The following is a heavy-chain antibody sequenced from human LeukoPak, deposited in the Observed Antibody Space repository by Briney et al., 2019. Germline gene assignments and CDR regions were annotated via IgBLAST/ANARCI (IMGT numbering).Heavy chain of an antibody. V-gene: IGHV3-7*01. J-gene: IGHJ4*02. Sequence: PGGSLRLSCAASGFTFSSYAMHWVRQAPGKGLEWVAKIKQDGSEIYYVDSVKGRFTISRDNAKNSLYLQMNSLRAEDTAVYYCAREGTPRSSVDYWGQGTLVTVSS. D-gene: IGHD6-6*01. CDR3: AREGTPRSSVDY. CDR1: GFTFSSYA. CDR2: IKQDGSEI.